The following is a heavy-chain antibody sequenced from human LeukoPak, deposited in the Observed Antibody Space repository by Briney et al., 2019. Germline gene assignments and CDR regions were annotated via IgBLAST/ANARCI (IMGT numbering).Heavy chain of an antibody. J-gene: IGHJ4*02. CDR1: GFTFSAYY. CDR2: ISSSSTYI. Sequence: PGGSLRLSCAASGFTFSAYYMNWVRQAPEMGLEWVSSISSSSTYINYADSVKGRFTISRDNAKNSLYLQMNSLRAEDTAVYYCARGKWSPRHWGQGTLVTVSS. D-gene: IGHD2-15*01. CDR3: ARGKWSPRH. V-gene: IGHV3-21*01.